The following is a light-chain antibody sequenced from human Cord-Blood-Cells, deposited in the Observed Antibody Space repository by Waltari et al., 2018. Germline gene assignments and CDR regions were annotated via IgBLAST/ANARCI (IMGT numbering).Light chain of an antibody. Sequence: DIVLTQSPSTLSFTPGERAPLSCRASQSVSSYLAWYQQKPGQAPRLLIYDASNMATGIPARFSGSGSGTDFTLTISSLEPEDFAVYYCQQRSNWPPTFGQGTKVEIK. CDR2: DAS. CDR3: QQRSNWPPT. V-gene: IGKV3-11*01. J-gene: IGKJ1*01. CDR1: QSVSSY.